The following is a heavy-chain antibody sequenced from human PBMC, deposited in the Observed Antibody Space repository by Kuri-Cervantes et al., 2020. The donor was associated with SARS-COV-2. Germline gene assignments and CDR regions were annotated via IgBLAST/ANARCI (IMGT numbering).Heavy chain of an antibody. Sequence: SETLSLTCTVSGGSISSSSYYWGWIRQPPGKGLEWIGSIYYSGSTYYNPSLKSRVTTSVDTSKNQFSLKLSSVTAADTAVYYCASQADTAMAFDYWGQGTLVTVSS. J-gene: IGHJ4*02. CDR2: IYYSGST. CDR1: GGSISSSSYY. V-gene: IGHV4-39*01. D-gene: IGHD5-18*01. CDR3: ASQADTAMAFDY.